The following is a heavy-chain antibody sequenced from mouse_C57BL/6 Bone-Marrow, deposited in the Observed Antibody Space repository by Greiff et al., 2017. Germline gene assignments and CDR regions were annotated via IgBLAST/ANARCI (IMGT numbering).Heavy chain of an antibody. V-gene: IGHV14-3*01. CDR1: GFNIKNTY. J-gene: IGHJ4*01. Sequence: VQLQQSVAELVRPGASVKLSCTASGFNIKNTYMHWVKQRPEQGLEWIGRIDPANGNTKYAPKFQGKATITADTSSNTAYLQLSSLTSEDTAIYYCARAYYYYGSGPSYAMEYWGQGTSVTVSS. CDR2: IDPANGNT. D-gene: IGHD1-1*01. CDR3: ARAYYYYGSGPSYAMEY.